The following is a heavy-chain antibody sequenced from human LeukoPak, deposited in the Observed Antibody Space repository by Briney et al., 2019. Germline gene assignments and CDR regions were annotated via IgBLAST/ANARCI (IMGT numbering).Heavy chain of an antibody. CDR3: ARVNYYYYYMDV. CDR1: GYSISSDYY. J-gene: IGHJ6*03. Sequence: SETLSLTCTVSGYSISSDYYWSWIRQPAGKGLEWIGRIYTSGGTNYNPSLKSRVTMSVDTSKNQFSLKLSSVTAADTAVYYCARVNYYYYYMDVWGKGTTVTISS. CDR2: IYTSGGT. V-gene: IGHV4-4*07.